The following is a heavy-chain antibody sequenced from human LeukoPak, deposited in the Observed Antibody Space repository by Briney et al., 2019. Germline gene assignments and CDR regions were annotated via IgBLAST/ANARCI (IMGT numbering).Heavy chain of an antibody. V-gene: IGHV4-39*01. CDR1: GGSISSSSYY. Sequence: SETLSLTCTVSGGSISSSSYYWGWIRQPPGKGLEWIGSIYYSGSTYYNPSLKSRVTISVDTSKNQFSLKLSSVTAAGTAVYYCAGTHGEWEKLQSNFDYWGQGTLVTVSS. CDR3: AGTHGEWEKLQSNFDY. D-gene: IGHD1-26*01. J-gene: IGHJ4*02. CDR2: IYYSGST.